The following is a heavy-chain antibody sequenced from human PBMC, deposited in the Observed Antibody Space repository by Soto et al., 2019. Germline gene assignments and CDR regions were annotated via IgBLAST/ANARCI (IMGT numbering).Heavy chain of an antibody. CDR1: GASIITDNYF. J-gene: IGHJ4*02. D-gene: IGHD4-17*01. CDR3: ARRRASDYGGNHHPYYFDR. CDR2: ISYSGRT. Sequence: PSETLSFTCTVSGASIITDNYFWVWIRQSPRRGLELIGSISYSGRTYDNPSLQSRVTISIDASKNQFSLKLTSVTTADTAVYYCARRRASDYGGNHHPYYFDRWGQGALVTVSS. V-gene: IGHV4-39*01.